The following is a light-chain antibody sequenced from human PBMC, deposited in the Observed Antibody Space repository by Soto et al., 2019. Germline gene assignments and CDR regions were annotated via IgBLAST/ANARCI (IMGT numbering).Light chain of an antibody. V-gene: IGKV3-20*01. J-gene: IGKJ1*01. CDR1: QSVSSSY. CDR3: QQYGSSPPWT. CDR2: GAS. Sequence: EIVLTQSPGTLSLSPGERATLSCRASQSVSSSYLAWYQQKPGQAPRLLIYGASSRATGIPDRFSGSGSGTHFTLTISRLEPEDFAGYYCQQYGSSPPWTFGQGTKVEIK.